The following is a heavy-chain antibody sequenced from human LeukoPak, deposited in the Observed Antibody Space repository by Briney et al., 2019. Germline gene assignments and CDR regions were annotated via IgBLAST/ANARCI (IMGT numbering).Heavy chain of an antibody. V-gene: IGHV4-59*01. CDR2: ISCSGST. J-gene: IGHJ4*02. CDR1: GRSISSSY. Sequence: KPSETLSLTCTVPGRSISSSYWGWIRQPPGKGLEWNHYISCSGSTNYNPALKSRVTISGDTSKNQFSLKLSSVTAADTAVYYCARGYNRTAVTTCHFDYWGQGTLVTVSS. D-gene: IGHD4-17*01. CDR3: ARGYNRTAVTTCHFDY.